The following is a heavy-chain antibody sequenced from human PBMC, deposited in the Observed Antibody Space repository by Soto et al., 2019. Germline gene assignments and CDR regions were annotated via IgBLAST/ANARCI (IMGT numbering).Heavy chain of an antibody. CDR3: AGESGALTVTRYNWFDP. CDR2: IWYDGSNK. D-gene: IGHD4-4*01. V-gene: IGHV3-33*01. J-gene: IGHJ5*02. Sequence: QVQLVESGGGVVQPGRSLRLSCAASGFTFSSYGMHWVRQAPGKGLDWVAVIWYDGSNKYYADSVKGRFTISRDNSKNTLYLQMNSLRAEDTAVYYCAGESGALTVTRYNWFDPWGQGTLVTVSS. CDR1: GFTFSSYG.